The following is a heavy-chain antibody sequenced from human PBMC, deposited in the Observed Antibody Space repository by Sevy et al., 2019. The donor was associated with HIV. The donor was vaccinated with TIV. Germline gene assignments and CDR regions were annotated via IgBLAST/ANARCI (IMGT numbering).Heavy chain of an antibody. V-gene: IGHV6-1*01. CDR2: TYYRSKWYH. CDR1: GDTVSSNIAA. D-gene: IGHD2-15*01. Sequence: KQSQTVSLTCAISGDTVSSNIAAWNWIRQSPSRGLEWLGRTYYRSKWYHDYAVSVKSRITINPDTSKNQFSLQLNSVTPEDTAVYYCARDRCSSYGNCYYFDYWGQGTLVTVSS. CDR3: ARDRCSSYGNCYYFDY. J-gene: IGHJ4*02.